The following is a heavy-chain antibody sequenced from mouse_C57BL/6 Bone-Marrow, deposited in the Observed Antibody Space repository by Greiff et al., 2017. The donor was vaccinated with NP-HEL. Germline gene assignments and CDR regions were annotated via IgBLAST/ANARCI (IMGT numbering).Heavy chain of an antibody. CDR1: GFNIKDDY. Sequence: EVQRLESGAELVRPGASVKLSCTASGFNIKDDYMHWVKQRPEQGLEWIGWIDPENGDTEYASKFQGKATITADTSSNTAYLQLSSLTSEDTAVYYCTTDGPYYYAMDYWGQGTSVTVSS. CDR3: TTDGPYYYAMDY. CDR2: IDPENGDT. V-gene: IGHV14-4*01. D-gene: IGHD3-1*01. J-gene: IGHJ4*01.